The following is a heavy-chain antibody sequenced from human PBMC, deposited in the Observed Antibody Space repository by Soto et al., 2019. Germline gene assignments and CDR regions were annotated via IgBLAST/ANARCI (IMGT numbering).Heavy chain of an antibody. Sequence: EVQLVESGGGLVQPGGSLRLSCSASGFTFRAHYMDWIRQAPGKGLEWITRTTNNPNSYTTTYAASVQGRFIVSRDDSQNSLSLQMNSLKIEDTAVYYCPRDTRTALDSWGQGTLVSVSS. J-gene: IGHJ4*02. CDR3: PRDTRTALDS. V-gene: IGHV3-72*01. D-gene: IGHD1-1*01. CDR2: TTNNPNSYTT. CDR1: GFTFRAHY.